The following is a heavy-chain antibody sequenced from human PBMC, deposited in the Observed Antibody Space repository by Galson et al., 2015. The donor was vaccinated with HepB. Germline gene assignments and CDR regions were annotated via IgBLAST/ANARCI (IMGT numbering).Heavy chain of an antibody. J-gene: IGHJ6*03. CDR1: GFTFSSYS. CDR3: ARTLITIFGVDFYYMDV. CDR2: ISSSSSYI. Sequence: SLRLSCAASGFTFSSYSMNWVRQAPGKGLEWVSSISSSSSYIYYADSVKGRFTISRDNAKNSLYLQMNSLRAEDTAVYYCARTLITIFGVDFYYMDVWGKGTTVTVSS. D-gene: IGHD3-3*01. V-gene: IGHV3-21*01.